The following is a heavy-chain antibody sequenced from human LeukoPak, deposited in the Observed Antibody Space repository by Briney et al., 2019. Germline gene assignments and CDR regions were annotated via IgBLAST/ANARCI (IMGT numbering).Heavy chain of an antibody. CDR3: AREGIGGSSTEPYYYYYMDV. V-gene: IGHV1-46*01. CDR2: INPSGGST. CDR1: GYTFTSYY. Sequence: ASVKVSCKASGYTFTSYYMHWVRQAPGQGLEWMGIINPSGGSTSYAQKFQGRVTMTRDMSTSTVYMELSSLRSEDTAVYYCAREGIGGSSTEPYYYYYMDVWGKGTTVTVSS. D-gene: IGHD1-26*01. J-gene: IGHJ6*03.